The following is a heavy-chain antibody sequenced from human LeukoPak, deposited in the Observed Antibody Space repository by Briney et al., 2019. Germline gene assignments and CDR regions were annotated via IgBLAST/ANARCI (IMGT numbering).Heavy chain of an antibody. CDR2: INPNSGGT. V-gene: IGHV1-2*02. Sequence: ASVKVSCKASGYTFTGYYMHWVRQAPGQGLEWMGWINPNSGGTNYAQKFQGRVTMTRDTSISTAYMELSRLRSDDTAVYYCARDHGDWNYDLGDYWGQGTLVTVSS. D-gene: IGHD1-7*01. J-gene: IGHJ4*02. CDR1: GYTFTGYY. CDR3: ARDHGDWNYDLGDY.